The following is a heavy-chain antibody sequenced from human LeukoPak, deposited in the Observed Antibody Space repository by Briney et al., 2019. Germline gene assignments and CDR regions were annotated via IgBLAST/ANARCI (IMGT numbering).Heavy chain of an antibody. V-gene: IGHV5-51*01. J-gene: IGHJ5*02. D-gene: IGHD2-15*01. CDR2: IYPGDSDT. CDR1: GYSFTSYW. CDR3: ARVQVVVVAANWFDP. Sequence: GESLEISCKGSGYSFTSYWIGWVRQMPGKGLEWTGIIYPGDSDTRYSPSFQGQVTISADKSISTAYLQWSSLKASDTAMYYCARVQVVVVAANWFDPWGQGTLVTVSS.